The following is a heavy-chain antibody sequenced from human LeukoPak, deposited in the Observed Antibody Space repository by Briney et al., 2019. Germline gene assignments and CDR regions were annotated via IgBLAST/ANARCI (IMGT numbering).Heavy chain of an antibody. CDR2: INHSGST. CDR1: GGSFSGYY. V-gene: IGHV4-34*01. J-gene: IGHJ6*02. CDR3: ARGFAYRILNYYYYYGMDV. D-gene: IGHD2-21*01. Sequence: SETLSLTCAVYGGSFSGYYWSWIRQPPGKGLEWIGEINHSGSTNYNPSLKSRVTISVDTSKNQFSLKLSSVTAADTAVYYCARGFAYRILNYYYYYGMDVWGQGTTVTVSS.